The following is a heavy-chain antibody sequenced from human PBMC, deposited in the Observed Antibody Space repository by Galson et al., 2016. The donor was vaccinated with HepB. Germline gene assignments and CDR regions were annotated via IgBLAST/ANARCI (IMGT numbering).Heavy chain of an antibody. J-gene: IGHJ4*02. Sequence: SLRLSCAASGFTFSGHAMHWVRQAPGKGLEWVAVISYDGSFKYYGDSVKGRFTISRDNSKNALSLQMNSLRAEDTAVYYCAREGTNIAVAATAFDYWGQGTLVTVSS. CDR2: ISYDGSFK. CDR3: AREGTNIAVAATAFDY. CDR1: GFTFSGHA. V-gene: IGHV3-33*05. D-gene: IGHD6-19*01.